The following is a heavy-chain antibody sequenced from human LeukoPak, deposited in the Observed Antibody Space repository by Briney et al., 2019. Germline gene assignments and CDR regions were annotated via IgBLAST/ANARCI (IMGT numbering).Heavy chain of an antibody. D-gene: IGHD3-22*01. CDR1: GFTFSSYA. V-gene: IGHV3-23*01. CDR3: AKDSIYYDSSGYYVLYY. CDR2: ISGSGGST. J-gene: IGHJ4*02. Sequence: PGGSLRLSCAASGFTFSSYAMSWVRQAPGKGLEWVSAISGSGGSTYYADSVKGRFTISRDNSKNTLYLQMNSLRAEDTAVYYCAKDSIYYDSSGYYVLYYWGQGTLVTVPS.